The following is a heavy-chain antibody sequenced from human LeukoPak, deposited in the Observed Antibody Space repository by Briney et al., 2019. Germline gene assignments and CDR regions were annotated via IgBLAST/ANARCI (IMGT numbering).Heavy chain of an antibody. J-gene: IGHJ4*02. V-gene: IGHV4-59*08. D-gene: IGHD4-23*01. Sequence: PSETLSLTCTLSGGSIRSNYCSWIRQPPGNGLEWIGYIYNSESTNYNPSFKSRVTISVDTSKNQFSLKLSSVTASDTAVHYCARLAGGNSGSFDYWGPGTLVTVSS. CDR3: ARLAGGNSGSFDY. CDR2: IYNSEST. CDR1: GGSIRSNY.